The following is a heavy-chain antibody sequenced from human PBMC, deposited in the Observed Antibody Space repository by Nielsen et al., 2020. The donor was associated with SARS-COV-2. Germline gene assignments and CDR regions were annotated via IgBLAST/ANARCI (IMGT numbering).Heavy chain of an antibody. CDR2: IYTDGST. V-gene: IGHV3-53*01. CDR3: AKSGYCNGGICYSTEYFQD. D-gene: IGHD2-15*01. Sequence: GGSLRLSCGASGFTISSSFMSWVRQAAGKGLDWVSVIYTDGSTSHADSLKGRFTISRDNAKNSLYLQMKSLRAEDTAVYYCAKSGYCNGGICYSTEYFQDWGQGTLVTVSS. CDR1: GFTISSSF. J-gene: IGHJ1*01.